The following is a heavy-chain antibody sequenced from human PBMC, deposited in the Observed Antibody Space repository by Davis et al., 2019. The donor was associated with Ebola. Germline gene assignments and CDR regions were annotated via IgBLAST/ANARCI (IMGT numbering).Heavy chain of an antibody. CDR2: IRSKANSYAT. J-gene: IGHJ4*02. CDR1: GFTFSSYA. CDR3: TQSGSRDY. Sequence: GESLKISCAASGFTFSSYAMHWVRQASGKGLEWVGRIRSKANSYATAYAASVKGRFTISRDDSKNTAYLQMNSLKTEDTAVYYCTQSGSRDYWGQGTLVTVSS. D-gene: IGHD1-26*01. V-gene: IGHV3-73*01.